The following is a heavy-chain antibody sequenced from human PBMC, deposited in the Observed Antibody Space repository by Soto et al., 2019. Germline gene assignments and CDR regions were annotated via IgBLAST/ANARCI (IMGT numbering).Heavy chain of an antibody. D-gene: IGHD3-10*01. J-gene: IGHJ4*02. CDR3: ARGDMVRGVTLFDY. Sequence: EVQLLESGGGLVQPGGSLRLSCAASGFTFSSYAMSWVRQAPGKGLEWVSAISGSGGSTYYADSVKGRFTISRDNYKNTLDLQMNGLRAEDTAVYYCARGDMVRGVTLFDYWGQGALVTVSS. CDR2: ISGSGGST. CDR1: GFTFSSYA. V-gene: IGHV3-23*01.